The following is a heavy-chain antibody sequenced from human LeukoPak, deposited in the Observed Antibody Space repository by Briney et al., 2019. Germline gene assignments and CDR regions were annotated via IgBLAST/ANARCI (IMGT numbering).Heavy chain of an antibody. CDR1: GVSFSDYY. CDR3: ARVLPRSGYPVVPYYFDY. J-gene: IGHJ4*02. CDR2: ISHGGNT. D-gene: IGHD3-3*01. V-gene: IGHV4-34*01. Sequence: SETLSLTCAVYGVSFSDYYWSWIRQPPGKGLEWIGEISHGGNTNYNPSLKSRVTISVDTSKNQFSLNLSSVTAADTAVYYCARVLPRSGYPVVPYYFDYWGQGTLVTVSS.